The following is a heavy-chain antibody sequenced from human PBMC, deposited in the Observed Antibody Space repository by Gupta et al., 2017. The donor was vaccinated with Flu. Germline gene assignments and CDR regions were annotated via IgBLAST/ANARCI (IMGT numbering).Heavy chain of an antibody. D-gene: IGHD3-22*01. Sequence: WIGIINPSGGSTIYAQKFQGRVTMTRDTSTSTVYMELSSLRSEDTAVYYCARDQGPWYYDSSGYGKNDAFDIWGQGTMVTVSS. CDR3: ARDQGPWYYDSSGYGKNDAFDI. CDR2: INPSGGST. V-gene: IGHV1-46*03. J-gene: IGHJ3*02.